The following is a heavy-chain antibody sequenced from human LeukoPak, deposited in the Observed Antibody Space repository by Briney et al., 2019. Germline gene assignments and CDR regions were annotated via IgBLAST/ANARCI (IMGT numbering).Heavy chain of an antibody. CDR1: GYSFTSYW. Sequence: GESLQISCKGSGYSFTSYWIGWVRQVPGKGLEWMGIMYPGDSDTRYSPSFQGQVTISADKSISTAYLQWSSLKASDTAMYYCARLLDNWFDPWGQGTLVTVSS. CDR3: ARLLDNWFDP. J-gene: IGHJ5*02. D-gene: IGHD3-3*01. CDR2: MYPGDSDT. V-gene: IGHV5-51*01.